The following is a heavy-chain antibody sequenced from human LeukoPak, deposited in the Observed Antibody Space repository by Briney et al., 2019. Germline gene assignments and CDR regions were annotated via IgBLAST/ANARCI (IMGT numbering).Heavy chain of an antibody. CDR3: ATINWNYVVGSDY. J-gene: IGHJ4*02. Sequence: GGSLRLSCAASGFTFSSYSMNWVRQAPGKGLEWVSSISSSSSYIYYADSVKGRFTISRDNAKNSLYLQMNSLRAEDTAVYYYATINWNYVVGSDYWGQGTLVTVSS. CDR2: ISSSSSYI. CDR1: GFTFSSYS. V-gene: IGHV3-21*01. D-gene: IGHD1-7*01.